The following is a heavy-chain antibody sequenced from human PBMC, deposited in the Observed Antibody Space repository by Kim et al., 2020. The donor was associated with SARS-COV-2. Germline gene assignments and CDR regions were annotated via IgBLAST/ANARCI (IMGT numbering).Heavy chain of an antibody. CDR2: IYNSGST. V-gene: IGHV4-59*08. CDR1: GGSISTYY. J-gene: IGHJ4*02. D-gene: IGHD1-1*01. Sequence: SETLSLTCTVSGGSISTYYWSWIRQPPGKGLEWIGYIYNSGSTNYSPSLKRRVTISVDTSKNQFSLKLTSVTAADTVVYYCARQSGTGTTSVDYWGQGT. CDR3: ARQSGTGTTSVDY.